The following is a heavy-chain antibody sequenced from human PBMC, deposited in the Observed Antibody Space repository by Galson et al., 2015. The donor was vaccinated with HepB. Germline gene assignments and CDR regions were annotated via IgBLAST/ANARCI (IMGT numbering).Heavy chain of an antibody. V-gene: IGHV3-9*01. CDR3: AKARSTNAYKVFDF. D-gene: IGHD5-24*01. J-gene: IGHJ4*02. CDR2: IGWNGAYT. Sequence: SLRLSCAASGFTFDDFAIHWVRQTPGKGLEWVSGIGWNGAYTDYAASVKGRFAISRDNAKTSVNLRMDSLEAEDTALYYCAKARSTNAYKVFDFWSQGILVAVSS. CDR1: GFTFDDFA.